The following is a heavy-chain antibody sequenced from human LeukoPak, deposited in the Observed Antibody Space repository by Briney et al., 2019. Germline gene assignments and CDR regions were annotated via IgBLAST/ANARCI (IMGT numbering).Heavy chain of an antibody. V-gene: IGHV4-39*01. J-gene: IGHJ5*02. CDR2: VDYTGIT. CDR3: VSHQYTPYYYHRVVGAGGPRVPFP. Sequence: SETLSLTCTVSGGSVSSSGYYWGWIRQPPGKGLEWIGSVDYTGITSHSPSLKSRVTISVDTSKNQFSLKVSSVSAADTGVYSCVSHQYTPYYYHRVVGAGGPRVPFPWG. D-gene: IGHD3-9*01. CDR1: GGSVSSSGYY.